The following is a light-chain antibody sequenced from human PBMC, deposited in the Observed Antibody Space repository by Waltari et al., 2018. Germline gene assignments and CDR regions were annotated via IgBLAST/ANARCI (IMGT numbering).Light chain of an antibody. CDR3: QQYNSWPLT. J-gene: IGKJ4*01. Sequence: EIVMTQSPATLSVYPGERATLSCRASQSVSNNLAWFQHKPGQAPRLLTYVASTRAAGIPARFSGSGSGADFTLTISSLQSEDFALYYCQQYNSWPLTFGGGTKVEIK. CDR1: QSVSNN. V-gene: IGKV3-15*01. CDR2: VAS.